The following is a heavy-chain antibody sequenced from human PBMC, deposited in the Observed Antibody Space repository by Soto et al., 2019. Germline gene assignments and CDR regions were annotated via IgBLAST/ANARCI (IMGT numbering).Heavy chain of an antibody. D-gene: IGHD3-16*01. J-gene: IGHJ4*02. V-gene: IGHV4-59*08. CDR2: IYYSGST. CDR1: GGSIRSYY. CDR3: ARHWGFWADF. Sequence: QVQLQESGPGLVKPSETLSLTCTVSGGSIRSYYWSWIRQPPGKGLEWIGYIYYSGSTNYNPSLKSRVTISVDTSKNQFSLKLRSVTAADTAVYYCARHWGFWADFWGQGTLVTVSS.